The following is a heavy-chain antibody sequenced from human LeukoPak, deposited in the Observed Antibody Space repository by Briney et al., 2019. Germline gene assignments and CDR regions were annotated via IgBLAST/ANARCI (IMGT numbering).Heavy chain of an antibody. CDR3: AKNGDRGAYCSGGSCYPYYYYYIDV. V-gene: IGHV3-23*01. CDR2: ISATGGTT. J-gene: IGHJ6*03. D-gene: IGHD2-15*01. CDR1: GFTFSSYG. Sequence: PGGSLRLSCAASGFTFSSYGMSWVRQAPGKGLEWVSAISATGGTTYYADSVKGRFTISRDNSKNTLYLQMNSLRAEDTAIYYCAKNGDRGAYCSGGSCYPYYYYYIDVWGKGITVTISS.